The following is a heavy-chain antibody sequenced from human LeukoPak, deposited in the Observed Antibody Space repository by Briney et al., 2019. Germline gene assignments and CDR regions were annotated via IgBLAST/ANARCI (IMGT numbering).Heavy chain of an antibody. Sequence: ASVKVSCKASGGTFSSYAISWVRQAPGQGLEWMGGIIPIFGTANYAQKFQGRVTITADESTSTAYMELRSLRSDDTAVYYCARDHRITLDYWGQGTLVTVSS. J-gene: IGHJ4*02. CDR2: IIPIFGTA. CDR3: ARDHRITLDY. V-gene: IGHV1-69*01. CDR1: GGTFSSYA. D-gene: IGHD5-24*01.